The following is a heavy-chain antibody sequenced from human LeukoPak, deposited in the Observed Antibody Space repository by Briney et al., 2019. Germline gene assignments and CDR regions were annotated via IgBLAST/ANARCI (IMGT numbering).Heavy chain of an antibody. CDR3: ARDNDYGGPDY. Sequence: GGSLRLSCAASGFTFSGYSMNWVRQAPGKGLEWVSSISSSSSYIYYADSVTGRFTISRDNAKNSLYLQMNSLRAEDTAVYYCARDNDYGGPDYWGQGTLVTVSS. V-gene: IGHV3-21*01. D-gene: IGHD4-23*01. J-gene: IGHJ4*02. CDR2: ISSSSSYI. CDR1: GFTFSGYS.